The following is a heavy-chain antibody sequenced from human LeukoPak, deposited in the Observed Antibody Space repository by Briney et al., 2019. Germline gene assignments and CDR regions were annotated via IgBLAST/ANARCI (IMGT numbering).Heavy chain of an antibody. CDR3: AAGYSYGYFPDY. J-gene: IGHJ4*02. CDR1: GFTFSSYS. CDR2: ISSNGGST. Sequence: GGSLRLSCAASGFTFSSYSMNWVRQAPGKGLEYVLAISSNGGSTYYADSVKGRFTISRDNAKNSLYLQMNSLRAEDTAVYYCAAGYSYGYFPDYWGQGTLVTVSS. V-gene: IGHV3-64*04. D-gene: IGHD5-18*01.